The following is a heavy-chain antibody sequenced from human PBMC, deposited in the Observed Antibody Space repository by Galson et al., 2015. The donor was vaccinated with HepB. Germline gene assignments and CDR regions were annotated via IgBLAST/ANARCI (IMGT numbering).Heavy chain of an antibody. CDR1: GCTFDNYA. J-gene: IGHJ6*02. CDR3: AKETGKWSGYYMTYYFGMDI. CDR2: TSYDGRNK. D-gene: IGHD3-3*01. V-gene: IGHV3-30*16. Sequence: SMLPSCAASGCTFDNYAILGARQAPGNRLQSVVGTSYDGRNKYYGLSVRGRFTISRDTSKNTVNLQMNSLRAEDTAVYFCAKETGKWSGYYMTYYFGMDIWGQGTTVTVSS.